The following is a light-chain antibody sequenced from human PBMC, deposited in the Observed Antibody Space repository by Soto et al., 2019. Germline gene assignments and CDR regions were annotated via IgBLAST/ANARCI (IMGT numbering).Light chain of an antibody. CDR1: SSNIGAGYD. V-gene: IGLV1-40*01. J-gene: IGLJ2*01. CDR2: GNS. CDR3: QSYDSSLSGVV. Sequence: QAVVTQPPSVSGAPGQRVTISCTGSSSNIGAGYDVHWYQQLPGTAPKLLIYGNSNRPSGVPDRFSGSKSGTSASLAITGLQAEDEPDYYCQSYDSSLSGVVFGRGTKLTVL.